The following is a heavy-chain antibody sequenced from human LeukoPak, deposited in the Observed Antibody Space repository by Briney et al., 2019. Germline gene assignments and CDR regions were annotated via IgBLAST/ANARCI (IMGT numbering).Heavy chain of an antibody. D-gene: IGHD6-19*01. CDR3: TRGGLTVAGTFDS. J-gene: IGHJ4*02. V-gene: IGHV3-30*02. Sequence: GGSLRLSCAASGFTFSRHGMHWVRQTPGKGLECISFIRYDESNTQYADSVKGRFIISRDNSRNTLYLQMSSLRSEDTAVYYRTRGGLTVAGTFDSWGQGTRVTVSS. CDR1: GFTFSRHG. CDR2: IRYDESNT.